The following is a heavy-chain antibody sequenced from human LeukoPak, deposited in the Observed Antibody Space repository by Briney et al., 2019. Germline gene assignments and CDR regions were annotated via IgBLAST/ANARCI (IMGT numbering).Heavy chain of an antibody. J-gene: IGHJ4*02. CDR3: AKENDYVWGSYLDY. V-gene: IGHV3-23*01. Sequence: GGSLRLSCEVSGFTVTSYYMNWVRQAPGKGLEWVSAISGSGGSTYYADSVKGRFTISRDNSKNTLYLQMNSLRAEDTAVYYCAKENDYVWGSYLDYWGQGTLVTVSS. CDR1: GFTVTSYY. D-gene: IGHD3-16*02. CDR2: ISGSGGST.